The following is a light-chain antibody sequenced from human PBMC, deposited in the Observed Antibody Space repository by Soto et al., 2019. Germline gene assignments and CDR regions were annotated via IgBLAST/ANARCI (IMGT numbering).Light chain of an antibody. V-gene: IGKV3-20*01. J-gene: IGKJ4*01. CDR3: QQYGSSPEIT. CDR1: LSVSSSY. CDR2: GAS. Sequence: EIVLTQSPGTLSLSPGERATLSCRASLSVSSSYLAWFQQKPGQAPRLLIYGASGRATGIPDRFSGSGSGTDFTLTISRLEPEDFAVYYCQQYGSSPEITFGGGTKVEIK.